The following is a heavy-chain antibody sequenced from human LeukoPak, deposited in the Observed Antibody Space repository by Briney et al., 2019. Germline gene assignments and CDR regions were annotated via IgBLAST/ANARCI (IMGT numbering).Heavy chain of an antibody. D-gene: IGHD5-12*01. J-gene: IGHJ4*02. Sequence: GGSLRLSCAASGFTFSDYYMSWIRQAPGRGLEWLTYISSSSNYTNYADSVKGRFTISRDNAKKSLYLQMNSLRAEDTAVYYCARDLGYGDYWGQGTLVTVSS. V-gene: IGHV3-11*05. CDR3: ARDLGYGDY. CDR1: GFTFSDYY. CDR2: ISSSSNYT.